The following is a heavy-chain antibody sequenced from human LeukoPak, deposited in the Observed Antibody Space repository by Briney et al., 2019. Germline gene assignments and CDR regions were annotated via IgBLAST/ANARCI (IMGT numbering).Heavy chain of an antibody. Sequence: SETLSLTCTVSGGSISSSSYYWGWIRQPPGKGLEWIGSIYYSGSTYYNPSLKSRVTMSIDTSKNQFSLKLSSVTAADTAIYYCARDAKYYYGSRTYFFFEYWGQGTLLSVSS. CDR3: ARDAKYYYGSRTYFFFEY. J-gene: IGHJ4*02. D-gene: IGHD3-10*01. CDR2: IYYSGST. V-gene: IGHV4-39*07. CDR1: GGSISSSSYY.